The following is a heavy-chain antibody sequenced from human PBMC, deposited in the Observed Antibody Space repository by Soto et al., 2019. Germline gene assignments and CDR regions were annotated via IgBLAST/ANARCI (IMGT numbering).Heavy chain of an antibody. CDR1: GGSISGSTYY. J-gene: IGHJ4*02. CDR3: SAGGRLPRYD. CDR2: MYYGGNM. D-gene: IGHD5-12*01. Sequence: SETLSLTCTVSGGSISGSTYYWGWIRQPPGKGLEWIGSMYYGGNMYYNPSLKSRVTISVDTTKNKFSLKLRSVTAADTAVFYCSAGGRLPRYDWGQGSPVPVSA. V-gene: IGHV4-39*01.